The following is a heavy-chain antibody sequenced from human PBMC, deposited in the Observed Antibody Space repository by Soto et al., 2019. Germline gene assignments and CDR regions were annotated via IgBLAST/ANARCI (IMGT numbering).Heavy chain of an antibody. CDR2: TYYRSRFFS. V-gene: IGHV6-1*01. J-gene: IGHJ5*02. CDR3: VRDRYSSSGWFDP. CDR1: GDSVSSYSAA. D-gene: IGHD3-10*01. Sequence: TLSLTCAISGDSVSSYSAAWNWIRQSPSGDLEWLGRTYYRSRFFSDYAESVKSRIIINPDTSKNQFSLQLKSVTPEDTAVYYCVRDRYSSSGWFDPWGQGTPVTVSS.